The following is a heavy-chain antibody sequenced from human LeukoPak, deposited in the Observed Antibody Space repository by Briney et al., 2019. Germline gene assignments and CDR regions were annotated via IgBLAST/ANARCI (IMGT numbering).Heavy chain of an antibody. V-gene: IGHV3-48*02. CDR2: ISSSSSTI. CDR3: ARDLGLPFGY. D-gene: IGHD1-7*01. J-gene: IGHJ4*02. CDR1: GFIFSNYG. Sequence: GRSLRLSCAASGFIFSNYGMNWVRQAPGKGLEWVSYISSSSSTIYYADSVKGRFTISRDNAKNSLYLQMNSLRDEDTAVYYCARDLGLPFGYWGQGTLVTVSS.